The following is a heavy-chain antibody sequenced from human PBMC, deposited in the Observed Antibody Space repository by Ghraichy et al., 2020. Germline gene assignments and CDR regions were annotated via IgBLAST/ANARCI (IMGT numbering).Heavy chain of an antibody. Sequence: GGSLRLSCAASGFTFSSYNMKWVRQAPGKGLEWVSSISSSSSYIYYADSVRGRFTISRDNAKNSLYLQMNSLRAEDTAIYYCARVGSSRWVDTPMVGYWFDPWGQGTPVTVSS. D-gene: IGHD5-18*01. CDR1: GFTFSSYN. V-gene: IGHV3-21*04. CDR3: ARVGSSRWVDTPMVGYWFDP. CDR2: ISSSSSYI. J-gene: IGHJ5*01.